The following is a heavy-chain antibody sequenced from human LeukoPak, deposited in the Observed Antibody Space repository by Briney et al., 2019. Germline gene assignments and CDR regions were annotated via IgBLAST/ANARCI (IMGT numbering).Heavy chain of an antibody. D-gene: IGHD4-17*01. CDR2: TTSGSSYI. CDR1: GFTFTSYT. Sequence: GGSLRLSCAASGFTFTSYTMNWVRQAPGKGLEWVSSTTSGSSYIYYADSVKGRFTISRDNAKNSLYLQMTSLRVEDTAVYYCAKTYGHFDDWGQGTLVTVSS. V-gene: IGHV3-21*01. CDR3: AKTYGHFDD. J-gene: IGHJ4*02.